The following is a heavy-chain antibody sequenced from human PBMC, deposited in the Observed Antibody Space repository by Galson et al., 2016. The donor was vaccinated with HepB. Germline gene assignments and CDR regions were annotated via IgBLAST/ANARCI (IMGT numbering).Heavy chain of an antibody. Sequence: SLRLSCAASGFIFNSYSMHWVRQAPGKGLEWVAVMSYIGSNKYFADSVKGRFSISRDNSKNILYLQMNSLRAEDTAVYYCARSRADFWSVGYYDYGMDVWGKGTTVTVSS. CDR3: ARSRADFWSVGYYDYGMDV. CDR1: GFIFNSYS. V-gene: IGHV3-30-3*01. J-gene: IGHJ6*04. CDR2: MSYIGSNK. D-gene: IGHD3-3*01.